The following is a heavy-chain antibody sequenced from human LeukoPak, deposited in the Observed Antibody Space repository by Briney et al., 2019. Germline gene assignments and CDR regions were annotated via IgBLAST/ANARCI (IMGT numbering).Heavy chain of an antibody. CDR3: ARSGGYSSGWTIFDY. CDR2: INSDGSST. Sequence: GGSLRLSCAASGFTFSSYWMHWVRQAPGKGLVWVSRINSDGSSTSYTDSVKGRFTISRDNAKNTLYLQMNSLRTEDTAVYYCARSGGYSSGWTIFDYWGQGTLVTVSS. D-gene: IGHD6-19*01. J-gene: IGHJ4*02. V-gene: IGHV3-74*01. CDR1: GFTFSSYW.